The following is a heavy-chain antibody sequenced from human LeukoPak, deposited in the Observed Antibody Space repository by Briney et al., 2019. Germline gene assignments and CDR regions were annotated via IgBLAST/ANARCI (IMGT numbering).Heavy chain of an antibody. CDR2: FYNSGTT. D-gene: IGHD1-1*01. V-gene: IGHV4-4*07. CDR1: GGSISRYY. Sequence: SETLSLTCTVSGGSISRYYWTWIRQPAGKGLEWIGRFYNSGTTDYNPSLKSRVTMSVDTSKKQFSLRLSPVTAADTAVYYCARGTGTLDYWGQGTLVTVSS. CDR3: ARGTGTLDY. J-gene: IGHJ4*02.